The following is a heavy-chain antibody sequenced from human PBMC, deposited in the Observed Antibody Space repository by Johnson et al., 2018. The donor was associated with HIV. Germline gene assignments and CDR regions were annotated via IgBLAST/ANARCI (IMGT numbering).Heavy chain of an antibody. V-gene: IGHV3-30-3*01. Sequence: QVLLVESGGGVVQPGRSLRLSCAASGFTFSSYAMHWVRQAPGKGLEWVAVISDDDSNKYYAHSVKGRFTISRDNSKNTLYLQMNSLRAEDTAVYYCAKDQWSSSWTNDAFDIWGQGTMVPVSS. CDR1: GFTFSSYA. D-gene: IGHD6-13*01. CDR3: AKDQWSSSWTNDAFDI. CDR2: ISDDDSNK. J-gene: IGHJ3*02.